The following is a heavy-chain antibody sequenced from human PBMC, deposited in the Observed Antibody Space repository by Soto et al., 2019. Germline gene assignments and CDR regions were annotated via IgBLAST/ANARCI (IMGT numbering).Heavy chain of an antibody. D-gene: IGHD3-10*01. CDR3: AHIRSGAGLFDF. V-gene: IGHV2-5*02. CDR2: IYWDDDK. Sequence: QITLKESGPTLVKPTQTLMLTCTFSGFSLSTSGVGVGWIRQPPGKALEWLALIYWDDDKRYSPSLKSRLANPNDSSKRQVVLTVTHMAAVGTATYLFAHIRSGAGLFDFWGQGTLVTVSS. CDR1: GFSLSTSGVG. J-gene: IGHJ4*02.